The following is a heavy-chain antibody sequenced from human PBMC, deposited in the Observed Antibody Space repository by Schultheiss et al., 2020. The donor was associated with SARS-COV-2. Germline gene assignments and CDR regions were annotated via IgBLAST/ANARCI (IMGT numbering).Heavy chain of an antibody. CDR1: GFTFSSYT. Sequence: GESLKISCAASGFTFSSYTMHWVRQAPGKGLDYVSAISGNGVSSYSADSVKGRFTISRDNSKNTLYLQMDSLTTEDMAIYYCARDVPLRDWGQGTLVTVSS. CDR2: ISGNGVSS. J-gene: IGHJ4*02. V-gene: IGHV3-64*02. D-gene: IGHD3-16*01. CDR3: ARDVPLRD.